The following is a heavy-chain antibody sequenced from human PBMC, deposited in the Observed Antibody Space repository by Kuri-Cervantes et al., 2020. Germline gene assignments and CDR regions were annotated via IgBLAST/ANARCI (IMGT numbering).Heavy chain of an antibody. CDR2: ISGSGTTT. CDR3: ARAAAAGISGWFDP. V-gene: IGHV3-11*01. Sequence: GESLKISCAASGPTFSDYYMHWVRQAPGKGLEWVSYISGSGTTTYYVDSVKGRFTISRDNARDSLYLQMDSLRVEDTAIYYCARAAAAGISGWFDPWGQGTLVTVSS. D-gene: IGHD6-13*01. CDR1: GPTFSDYY. J-gene: IGHJ5*02.